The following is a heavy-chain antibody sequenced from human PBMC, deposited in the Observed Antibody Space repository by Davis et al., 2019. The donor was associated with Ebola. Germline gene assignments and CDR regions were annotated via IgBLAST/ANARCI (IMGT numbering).Heavy chain of an antibody. CDR2: INSDGSST. CDR1: VFTSNSYW. CDR3: ARDLKVVPVAIYYYYGLDV. J-gene: IGHJ6*02. V-gene: IGHV3-74*01. D-gene: IGHD2-2*01. Sequence: GESLKISCVASVFTSNSYWMHWVRQTPGKGLVWVSRINSDGSSTSYADSVKGRFTISRDNAKNTLYLQMNSLRAEDTAVYYCARDLKVVPVAIYYYYGLDVWGQGTTVTVSS.